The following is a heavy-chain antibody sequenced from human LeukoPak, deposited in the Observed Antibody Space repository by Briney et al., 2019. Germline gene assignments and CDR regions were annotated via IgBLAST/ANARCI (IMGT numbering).Heavy chain of an antibody. D-gene: IGHD1-26*01. V-gene: IGHV3-72*01. CDR3: ARSSGRSVFNY. J-gene: IGHJ4*02. Sequence: GGSLRLSCAASGFTLSDYYIDWVRQAPGKGLEWLGRSRNKANSFTTEYAASVKGRFTISRDDSKHSLYLQMNSLKTEDTAVYYCARSSGRSVFNYWGQGTLVAVSS. CDR2: SRNKANSFTT. CDR1: GFTLSDYY.